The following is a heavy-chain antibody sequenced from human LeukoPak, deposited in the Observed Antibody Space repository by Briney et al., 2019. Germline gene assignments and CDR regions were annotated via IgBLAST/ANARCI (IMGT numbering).Heavy chain of an antibody. Sequence: SKTLSLTCAVYGGSFSGYYWSWIRQPPGKGLEWIGEINHSGSTNYNPSLKSRVTISVDTSKNQFSLKLSSVTAADTAVYYCARGPYSSGWYGSYYYYMDVWGKGTTVTVSS. J-gene: IGHJ6*03. CDR3: ARGPYSSGWYGSYYYYMDV. D-gene: IGHD6-19*01. V-gene: IGHV4-34*01. CDR2: INHSGST. CDR1: GGSFSGYY.